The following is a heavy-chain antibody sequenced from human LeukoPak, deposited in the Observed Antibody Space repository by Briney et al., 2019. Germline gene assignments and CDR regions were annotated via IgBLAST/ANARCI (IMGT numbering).Heavy chain of an antibody. CDR3: ARCFSYDILTGYYNGGFAFDI. Sequence: GGSLRLSCAASGFTFPNAWIHWVRQAPGKGLEWVSVIYSGGSTYYADSVKGRFTISRDNSKNTLYLQMNSLRAEDTAVYYCARCFSYDILTGYYNGGFAFDIWGQGTMVTVSS. D-gene: IGHD3-9*01. J-gene: IGHJ3*02. CDR1: GFTFPNAW. V-gene: IGHV3-53*01. CDR2: IYSGGST.